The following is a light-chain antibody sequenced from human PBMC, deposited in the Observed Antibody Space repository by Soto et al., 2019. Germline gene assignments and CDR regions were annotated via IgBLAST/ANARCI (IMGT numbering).Light chain of an antibody. V-gene: IGLV2-14*03. Sequence: QSALTQPASVSGSPGQSITISCTGTSSDVGGYNYVSWYQQHPGKGPKLMIYEVSNRPSGVSNRFSGSKSGNTATLTISGLQAEDEADYYYSSYTSTTTRVFGTGTKV. J-gene: IGLJ1*01. CDR3: SSYTSTTTRV. CDR2: EVS. CDR1: SSDVGGYNY.